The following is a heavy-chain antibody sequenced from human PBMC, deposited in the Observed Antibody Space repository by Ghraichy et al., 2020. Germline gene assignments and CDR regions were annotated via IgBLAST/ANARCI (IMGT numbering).Heavy chain of an antibody. Sequence: GGSLRLSCAASGFTFSIYAMSWVRQAPGKGLEWVSTISGSGGNTDYADSVKGRFTITRDKSKNTLYLQMNSLRTEDTAVYNCAKVKVVPLGAFDIWGQGTMVNVSS. CDR2: ISGSGGNT. CDR3: AKVKVVPLGAFDI. CDR1: GFTFSIYA. J-gene: IGHJ3*02. V-gene: IGHV3-23*01. D-gene: IGHD2-2*01.